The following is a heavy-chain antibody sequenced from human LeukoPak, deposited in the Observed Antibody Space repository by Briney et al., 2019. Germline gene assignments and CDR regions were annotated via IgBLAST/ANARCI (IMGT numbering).Heavy chain of an antibody. V-gene: IGHV5-51*01. CDR1: GYSFTSYW. CDR2: IYPGDSDT. D-gene: IGHD6-19*01. J-gene: IGHJ4*02. CDR3: ASGIGLNYFDY. Sequence: GESLKISCKGSGYSFTSYWISRVRQMPGKGLEWMGFIYPGDSDTRYSPSFQGQVTISADKSITTAYLQWSSLKASDTAMYYCASGIGLNYFDYWGQGTLVTVSS.